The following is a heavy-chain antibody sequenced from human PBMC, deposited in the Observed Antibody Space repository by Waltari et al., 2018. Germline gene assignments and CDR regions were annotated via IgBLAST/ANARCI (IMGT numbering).Heavy chain of an antibody. J-gene: IGHJ4*02. CDR3: ARASTEYYDFWSGYYEGADY. CDR1: GFTFSSYS. Sequence: EVQLVESGGGLVQPGGSLRLSCAASGFTFSSYSMNWVRQAPGKGLEWVSYISSSSSTKYYADPVKGRFTISRDNAKNSLYLQMNSLRAEDTAVYYCARASTEYYDFWSGYYEGADYWGQGTLVTVSS. CDR2: ISSSSSTK. D-gene: IGHD3-3*01. V-gene: IGHV3-48*01.